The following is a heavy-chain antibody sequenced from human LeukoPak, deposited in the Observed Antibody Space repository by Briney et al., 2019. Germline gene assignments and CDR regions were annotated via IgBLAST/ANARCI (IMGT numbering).Heavy chain of an antibody. V-gene: IGHV3-23*01. CDR2: ITSSGADS. Sequence: GGSLRLSCAASGFTFANYATNWVRQAPGKGLEWVAVITSSGADSYYSDSVRGRFTISRDNSKNTLYLQMNSLRAEDTAAYYCAKGGAVVLTGFDSWGQGTLVSVSS. CDR1: GFTFANYA. CDR3: AKGGAVVLTGFDS. D-gene: IGHD3-22*01. J-gene: IGHJ4*02.